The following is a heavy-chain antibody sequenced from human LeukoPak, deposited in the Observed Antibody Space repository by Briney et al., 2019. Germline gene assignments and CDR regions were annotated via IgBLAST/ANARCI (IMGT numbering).Heavy chain of an antibody. D-gene: IGHD1-20*01. CDR3: ARGITGTTFPDY. J-gene: IGHJ4*02. V-gene: IGHV1-2*04. CDR1: GYTFTGYY. Sequence: ASVQVPCKASGYTFTGYYMHWVRQDPGQGLEWMGWINPNSGGTNYAQKFQGWVTMTRYTSISTAYMELSRLRSDDTVVYYCARGITGTTFPDYWGQGTLVTVSS. CDR2: INPNSGGT.